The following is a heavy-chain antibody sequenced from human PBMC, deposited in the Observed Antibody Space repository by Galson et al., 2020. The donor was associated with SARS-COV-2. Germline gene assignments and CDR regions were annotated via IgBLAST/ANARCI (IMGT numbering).Heavy chain of an antibody. J-gene: IGHJ6*02. Sequence: ASETLSLTCTVSGGSISSYYWSWIRQPPGKGLEWIGYIYYSGSTNYNPSLKSRVTISVDTSKNQFSLKLSSVTAADTAVYYCAGYCGYADYYGMDVWGQGTTVTVSS. CDR2: IYYSGST. CDR1: GGSISSYY. V-gene: IGHV4-59*01. CDR3: AGYCGYADYYGMDV. D-gene: IGHD5-12*01.